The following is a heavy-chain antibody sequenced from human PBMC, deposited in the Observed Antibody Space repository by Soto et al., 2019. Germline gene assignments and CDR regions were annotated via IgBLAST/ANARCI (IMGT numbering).Heavy chain of an antibody. D-gene: IGHD4-17*01. CDR3: AATLYGDYHSGAHGDV. CDR2: INHSGST. CDR1: GGSFSGYY. Sequence: PSETLSLTCAVYGGSFSGYYWSWIRQPPGKGLEWIGEINHSGSTNYNPSLKSRVTISVDTSKNQFSLKLSSVTAADTAVYYCAATLYGDYHSGAHGDVWGKGTTVTVSS. J-gene: IGHJ6*04. V-gene: IGHV4-34*01.